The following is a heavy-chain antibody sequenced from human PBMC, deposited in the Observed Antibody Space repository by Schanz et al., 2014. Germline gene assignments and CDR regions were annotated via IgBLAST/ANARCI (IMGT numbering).Heavy chain of an antibody. J-gene: IGHJ3*02. D-gene: IGHD2-21*01. CDR2: ISSGGGST. V-gene: IGHV3-23*04. CDR3: ARDGYSVVVISPTESFDI. Sequence: VQLVESGGGVVQPGRSLRLSCASSGFSFTTYAMSWVRQAPGKGLEWVSSISSGGGSTYYADSVKSRFTISRDNSRNTLYLQMNSLRAEDTAVYYCARDGYSVVVISPTESFDIWGQGTMVTVSP. CDR1: GFSFTTYA.